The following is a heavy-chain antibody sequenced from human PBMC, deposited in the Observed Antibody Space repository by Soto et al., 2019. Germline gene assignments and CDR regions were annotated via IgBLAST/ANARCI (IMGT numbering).Heavy chain of an antibody. J-gene: IGHJ4*02. CDR1: GGSISSYY. Sequence: PSETLSLTCTVSGGSISSYYWSWIRQPPGKGLEWIGYIYYSGSTNYNPSLKSRVTISVDTSKNQFSLKLSSVTAADTAVYYCARGEAIFGVVSFDYWGQGTLVTVSS. CDR3: ARGEAIFGVVSFDY. CDR2: IYYSGST. D-gene: IGHD3-3*01. V-gene: IGHV4-59*01.